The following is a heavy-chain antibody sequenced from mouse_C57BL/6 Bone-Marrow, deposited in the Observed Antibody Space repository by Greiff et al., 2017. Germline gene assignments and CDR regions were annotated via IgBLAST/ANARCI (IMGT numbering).Heavy chain of an antibody. D-gene: IGHD2-1*01. Sequence: DVQLVESGGGLVQPGGSLKLSCAASGFTFSDYYMYWVRQTPEKRLEWVAYISNGGGSTYYPDTVKGRFTISRDNAKNTLYLQMSRLKSEDTAMYYWARDGNGFAYWGQGTLVTVSA. V-gene: IGHV5-12*01. CDR1: GFTFSDYY. CDR3: ARDGNGFAY. J-gene: IGHJ3*01. CDR2: ISNGGGST.